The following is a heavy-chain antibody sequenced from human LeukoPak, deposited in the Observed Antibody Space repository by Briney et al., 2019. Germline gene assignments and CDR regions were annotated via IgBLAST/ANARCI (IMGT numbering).Heavy chain of an antibody. D-gene: IGHD5-18*01. J-gene: IGHJ6*02. CDR3: AVSRGYSYGSYYYYGMDV. CDR2: IYPGDSDT. Sequence: GESLKISCKGSGYSFTSYWIGWVRQMPGKGLEWMGIIYPGDSDTRYSPSFQGQVTISADKSISTAYLQWSSLKASDTAMYYCAVSRGYSYGSYYYYGMDVWGQRTTVTVSS. CDR1: GYSFTSYW. V-gene: IGHV5-51*01.